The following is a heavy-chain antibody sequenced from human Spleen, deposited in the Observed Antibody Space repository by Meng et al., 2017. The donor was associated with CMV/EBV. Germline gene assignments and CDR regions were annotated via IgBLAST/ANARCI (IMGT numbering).Heavy chain of an antibody. V-gene: IGHV1-46*01. Sequence: ASVKVSCKSSGYTFTAYFLHWVRQAPGQGLEWMGWINPSGGSTSYAQKFQGRVTMTRDTSTSTVYMELSSLRSEDTAVYYCARGVDSSSWVRGNDYWGQGTLVTVSS. CDR1: GYTFTAYF. J-gene: IGHJ4*02. CDR2: INPSGGST. CDR3: ARGVDSSSWVRGNDY. D-gene: IGHD6-13*01.